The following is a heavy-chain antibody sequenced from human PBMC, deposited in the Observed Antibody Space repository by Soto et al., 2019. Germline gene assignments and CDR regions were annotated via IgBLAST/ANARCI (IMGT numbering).Heavy chain of an antibody. CDR2: IYYSGST. CDR1: GGSISSGDYY. D-gene: IGHD5-18*01. CDR3: ARGRRIQLWFEVYYYYGMDV. J-gene: IGHJ6*02. V-gene: IGHV4-30-4*01. Sequence: LSLTCTVSGGSISSGDYYWSWIRQPPGKGLGWIGYIYYSGSTYYNPSLKSRVTISVDTSKNQFSLKLSSVTAADTAVYYCARGRRIQLWFEVYYYYGMDVWGQGXTVTVSS.